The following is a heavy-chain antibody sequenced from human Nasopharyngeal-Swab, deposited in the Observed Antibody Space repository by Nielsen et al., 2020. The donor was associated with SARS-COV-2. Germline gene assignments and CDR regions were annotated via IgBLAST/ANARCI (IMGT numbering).Heavy chain of an antibody. D-gene: IGHD2-21*02. J-gene: IGHJ1*01. CDR3: ARTAAFCGGDCYSEYFQH. Sequence: GESLKISCAASGFTFSSYEMNWVRQAPGKGLEWVSYISSSGSTIYYADSVKGRFTISRDNAKNSLYLQMNSLRADDTAIYYCARTAAFCGGDCYSEYFQHWGQGTLVTVSS. CDR2: ISSSGSTI. CDR1: GFTFSSYE. V-gene: IGHV3-48*03.